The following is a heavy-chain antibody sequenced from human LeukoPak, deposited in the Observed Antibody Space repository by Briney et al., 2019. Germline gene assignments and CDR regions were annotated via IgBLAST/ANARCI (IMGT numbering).Heavy chain of an antibody. CDR3: ARGWSGMDV. Sequence: PGGSLRLSCAASGFTFSDYMSWIRQAPGKGLEWVSYISSSRYTNYADSVKGRFTISRDNAKNSLYLQMNSLRAEDTAVYYCARGWSGMDVWGQGTTVTVSS. J-gene: IGHJ6*02. CDR2: ISSSRYT. V-gene: IGHV3-11*06. CDR1: GFTFSDY. D-gene: IGHD3-3*01.